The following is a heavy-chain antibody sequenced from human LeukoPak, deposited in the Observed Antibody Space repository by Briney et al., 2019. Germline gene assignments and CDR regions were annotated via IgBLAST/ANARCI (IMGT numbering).Heavy chain of an antibody. CDR1: GFTVSSNY. J-gene: IGHJ6*03. D-gene: IGHD2-2*01. CDR2: IYSSPRA. CDR3: ARETIGYCSSTSCYYYYCMDV. Sequence: PGGSLRPTCAASGFTVSSNYMSWVRQAPGKGLEWVSVIYSSPRAYYADSVKGRFTISRHYSKNTLYLQMNSLRAEDTAVYYCARETIGYCSSTSCYYYYCMDVWGKGT. V-gene: IGHV3-53*01.